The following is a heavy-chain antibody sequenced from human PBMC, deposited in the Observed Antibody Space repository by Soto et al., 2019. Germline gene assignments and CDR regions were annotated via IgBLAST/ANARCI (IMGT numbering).Heavy chain of an antibody. D-gene: IGHD3-16*02. CDR2: ISGSGGST. CDR1: GFAFISYA. CDR3: AKGSSYRAPFDY. V-gene: IGHV3-23*01. J-gene: IGHJ4*02. Sequence: PWGSLRLSCAASGFAFISYAIIFFGQAPGKWREWVSAISGSGGSTYYADSVKGRFTISRDNSKNTLYLQMNSLRAEDTAVYYCAKGSSYRAPFDYWGQGTLVTVSS.